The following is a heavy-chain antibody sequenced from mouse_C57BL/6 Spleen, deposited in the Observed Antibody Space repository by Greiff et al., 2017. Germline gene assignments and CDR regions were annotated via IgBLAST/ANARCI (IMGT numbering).Heavy chain of an antibody. Sequence: QVQLQQSGAELMKPGASVKLSCKATGYTFTGYWIAWVQQRPGHGLEWIGEILPGSGSTNYTEKFKGKATFTADTSSNTPYMQLSSLTTEDSAIYCCARGYYYAMDYWGQGTSVTVSS. V-gene: IGHV1-9*01. CDR3: ARGYYYAMDY. J-gene: IGHJ4*01. CDR2: ILPGSGST. CDR1: GYTFTGYW.